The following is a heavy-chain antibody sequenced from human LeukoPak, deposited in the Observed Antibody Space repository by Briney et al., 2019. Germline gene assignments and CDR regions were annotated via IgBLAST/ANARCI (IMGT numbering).Heavy chain of an antibody. Sequence: SVRVSCKASGDTFSSYAISWVRQAPGQGLEWMGGIIPIFGTANYAQKFQGRVTITTDESTSTAYMELSSLRSEDTAVYYCATAGPSGYDLYYFDYWGQGTLVTVSS. J-gene: IGHJ4*02. CDR2: IIPIFGTA. CDR3: ATAGPSGYDLYYFDY. D-gene: IGHD5-12*01. CDR1: GDTFSSYA. V-gene: IGHV1-69*05.